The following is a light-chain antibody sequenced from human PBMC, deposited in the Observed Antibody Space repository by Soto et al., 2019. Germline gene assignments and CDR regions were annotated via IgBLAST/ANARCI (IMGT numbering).Light chain of an antibody. CDR2: GNS. V-gene: IGLV1-40*01. CDR3: QSYDSSLSGVV. Sequence: QSALTQPPSVSGAPGQRVTISCTGRSSNIGAGYDVHWYQQLPGTAPKLLIYGNSNRPSGVPDRFSGSKSGTSASLAITGLQAEDEADYYCQSYDSSLSGVVFGGGTKLTVL. CDR1: SSNIGAGYD. J-gene: IGLJ2*01.